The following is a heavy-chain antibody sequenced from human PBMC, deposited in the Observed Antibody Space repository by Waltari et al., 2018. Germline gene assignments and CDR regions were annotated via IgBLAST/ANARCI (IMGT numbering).Heavy chain of an antibody. V-gene: IGHV4-59*11. J-gene: IGHJ5*02. CDR3: AREGYDILTGHSRDP. CDR2: IYYSGST. CDR1: GGSISSHY. D-gene: IGHD3-9*01. Sequence: QVQLQESGPGLMKPSETLSLTCTVSGGSISSHYWSWIRQPPGKGLEWIGYIYYSGSTNYNPSLKSRVTISVDTSKNQFSLKLSSVTAADTAVYYCAREGYDILTGHSRDPWGQGTLVTVSS.